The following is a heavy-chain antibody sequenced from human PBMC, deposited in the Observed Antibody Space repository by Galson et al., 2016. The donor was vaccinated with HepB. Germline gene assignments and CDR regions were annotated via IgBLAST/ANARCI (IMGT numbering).Heavy chain of an antibody. D-gene: IGHD5-12*01. J-gene: IGHJ4*02. V-gene: IGHV1-18*04. CDR2: ISGYNGYT. CDR1: GYTFTSYG. CDR3: ATSNSRSGSDWRITDY. Sequence: SVKVSCKASGYTFTSYGIGWVRQAPGQGLEWMGWISGYNGYTDSAQRLQGRVTMTTDTSTSTAYMELSSLRAEDTAVYYCATSNSRSGSDWRITDYWGQGTLVTVSS.